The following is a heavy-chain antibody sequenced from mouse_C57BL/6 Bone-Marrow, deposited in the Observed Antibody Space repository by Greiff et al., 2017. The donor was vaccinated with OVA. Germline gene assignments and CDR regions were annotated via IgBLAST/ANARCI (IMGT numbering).Heavy chain of an antibody. Sequence: EVQGVESGGDLVKPGGSLKLSCAASGFTFSSYGMSWVRQTPDKRLEWVATISSGGSYTYYPDSVKGRFTISRDNAKNTLYLQMSSLKSEDTAMYYCARHQRITTVVAYYFDYWGQGTTLTVSS. CDR1: GFTFSSYG. CDR3: ARHQRITTVVAYYFDY. J-gene: IGHJ2*01. V-gene: IGHV5-6*01. D-gene: IGHD1-1*01. CDR2: ISSGGSYT.